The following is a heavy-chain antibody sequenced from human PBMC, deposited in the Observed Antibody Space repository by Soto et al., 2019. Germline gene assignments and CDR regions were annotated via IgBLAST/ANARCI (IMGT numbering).Heavy chain of an antibody. V-gene: IGHV1-18*01. CDR3: ASAQGASGTRYEPQLDY. CDR2: ITPFNGDR. Sequence: QVQLVQSGPEAKKPGASVKVSCKASGYKFTNYGFSWVRQAPGQGLEWMGWITPFNGDREYSQKFQGRLTMTTDTYTNTVYMELTTLTSDETAVYYCASAQGASGTRYEPQLDYWGQGTLVTVSS. D-gene: IGHD3-10*01. CDR1: GYKFTNYG. J-gene: IGHJ4*02.